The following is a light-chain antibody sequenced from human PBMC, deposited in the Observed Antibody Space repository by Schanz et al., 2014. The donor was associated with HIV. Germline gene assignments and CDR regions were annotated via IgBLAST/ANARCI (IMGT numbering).Light chain of an antibody. J-gene: IGKJ4*01. CDR2: DAS. Sequence: EIVLTQSPGTLSLSPGERATLSCRASQSLKYSPLVWYQPKPGQAPRLLIFDASSRATGVPDRVSGSGSGVVFTLTISRLEPEDFAVYHCQQRSKLLTFGGGTRVEIK. V-gene: IGKV3D-20*02. CDR3: QQRSKLLT. CDR1: QSLKYSP.